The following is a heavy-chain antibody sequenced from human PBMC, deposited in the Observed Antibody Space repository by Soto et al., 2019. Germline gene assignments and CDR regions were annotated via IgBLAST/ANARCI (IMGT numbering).Heavy chain of an antibody. D-gene: IGHD5-18*01. CDR2: ISAYNGNT. V-gene: IGHV1-18*01. CDR1: GYTFTSYA. J-gene: IGHJ4*02. CDR3: ARHTVQLWLLNYYFEY. Sequence: ASVKVSCKASGYTFTSYAMHWVRQAPGQGLEWMGWISAYNGNTNYAQKLQGRVTMTTDTSTSTAYMELRSLRSDDTAVYYCARHTVQLWLLNYYFEYWGQGTLVTVSS.